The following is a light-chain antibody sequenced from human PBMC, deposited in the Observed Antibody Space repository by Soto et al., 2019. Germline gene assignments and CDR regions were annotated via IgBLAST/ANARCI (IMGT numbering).Light chain of an antibody. CDR3: QQYASSPWT. CDR1: QSVTSSG. CDR2: GAS. V-gene: IGKV3-20*01. J-gene: IGKJ1*01. Sequence: EIVLTQSPDTVSLSPGERGTLSCRASQSVTSSGFAWYQQKLGQAPRLLIYGASSRATGVPDRFSGSGSGTDFTLTISRLEPEDFGVYYCQQYASSPWTFGQGTKVEI.